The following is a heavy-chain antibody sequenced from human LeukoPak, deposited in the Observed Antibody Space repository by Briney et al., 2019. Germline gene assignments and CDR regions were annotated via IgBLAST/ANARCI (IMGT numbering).Heavy chain of an antibody. J-gene: IGHJ4*02. CDR3: ARDCDRSGYYCY. Sequence: GASVKVSCKASGYTFSDYGISWVRQAPGQGLEWMGWISTYSGNTNYAQKFQGRVAMTTDTSTSTAYMELRSLTSVDTALYYCARDCDRSGYYCYWGQGTLVTVSS. D-gene: IGHD3-22*01. CDR2: ISTYSGNT. CDR1: GYTFSDYG. V-gene: IGHV1-18*01.